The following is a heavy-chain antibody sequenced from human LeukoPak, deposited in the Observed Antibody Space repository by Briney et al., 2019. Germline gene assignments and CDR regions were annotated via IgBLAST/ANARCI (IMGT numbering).Heavy chain of an antibody. Sequence: KPSGTLSLTCAVYGGSFSGYYWSWIRQPPGKGLEWVGEINHSGSTNYNPSLKSRVTISVDTSKNQFSLKLSSVTAADTAVYYCARVDSSSPYNWFDPWGQGTLVTVSS. V-gene: IGHV4-34*01. CDR2: INHSGST. CDR3: ARVDSSSPYNWFDP. CDR1: GGSFSGYY. J-gene: IGHJ5*02. D-gene: IGHD6-6*01.